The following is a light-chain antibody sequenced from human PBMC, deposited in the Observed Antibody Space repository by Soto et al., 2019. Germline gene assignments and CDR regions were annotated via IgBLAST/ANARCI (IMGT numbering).Light chain of an antibody. CDR2: STN. Sequence: QTVVTQEPSFSVSPGGTVTLTCGLSSGSVSPSYYPSWYQQTPGQAPRTLIYSTNTRSSGVPDRFSGSILGNKAALTITGAQADDESDYYWVLYMGSGIWVFGGGTKLTV. CDR3: VLYMGSGIWV. J-gene: IGLJ3*02. CDR1: SGSVSPSYY. V-gene: IGLV8-61*01.